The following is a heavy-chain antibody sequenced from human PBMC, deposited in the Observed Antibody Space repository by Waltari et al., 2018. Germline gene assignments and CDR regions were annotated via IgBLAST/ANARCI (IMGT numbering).Heavy chain of an antibody. J-gene: IGHJ5*02. Sequence: EVQLVESGGALVQPGGSLRLSCVGSGFSFSAHWMHWVRQAPGKGLVWVSHISIDGTTTTYVDSVKGRFTISRDNAKNTLYLQMNSLRVDDTAVYYCTRDVPHSSFDPLGQGTLVTVSS. CDR2: ISIDGTTT. CDR3: TRDVPHSSFDP. CDR1: GFSFSAHW. V-gene: IGHV3-74*01. D-gene: IGHD6-19*01.